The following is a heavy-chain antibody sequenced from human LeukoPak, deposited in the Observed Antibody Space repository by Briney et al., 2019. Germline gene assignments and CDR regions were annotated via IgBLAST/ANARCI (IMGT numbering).Heavy chain of an antibody. V-gene: IGHV3-23*01. CDR3: AKFGYCSSSSCYGPFDY. J-gene: IGHJ4*02. CDR2: ISGSGIST. CDR1: EFTFSSYA. Sequence: GGSLRLSCVASEFTFSSYALSWVRQAPGKGLEWVSAISGSGISTHHADSVKGRFTISRDNSKNTLYLQMNSLRAEDTAVYYCAKFGYCSSSSCYGPFDYWGQGALVTVSS. D-gene: IGHD2-2*01.